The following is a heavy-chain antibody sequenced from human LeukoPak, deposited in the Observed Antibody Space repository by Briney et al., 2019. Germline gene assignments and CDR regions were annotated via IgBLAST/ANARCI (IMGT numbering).Heavy chain of an antibody. J-gene: IGHJ4*02. Sequence: ASVKVSCKASGYTFTSYYMHWVRQAPGQGLEWMGIINPSGGSTSYAQKFQGRVTMTRDTSTSTVYMELSSLRSEDTAVYYCARDGAPPSGAIGLDCWGQEPLVTVSS. V-gene: IGHV1-46*01. CDR3: ARDGAPPSGAIGLDC. CDR1: GYTFTSYY. D-gene: IGHD7-27*01. CDR2: INPSGGST.